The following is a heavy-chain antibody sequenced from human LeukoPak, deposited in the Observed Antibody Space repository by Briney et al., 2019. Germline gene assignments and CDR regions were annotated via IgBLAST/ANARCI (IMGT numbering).Heavy chain of an antibody. CDR2: ISGSGVST. J-gene: IGHJ6*04. CDR3: AELGITMIGGV. Sequence: GGSLRLSCAAPGFTFSSHGMSWVRQAPGQGLEWVSVISGSGVSTYYADSVKGRFTISRDNAKNSLYLQMNSLRAEDTAVYYCAELGITMIGGVWGKGTTVTISS. V-gene: IGHV3-23*01. D-gene: IGHD3-10*02. CDR1: GFTFSSHG.